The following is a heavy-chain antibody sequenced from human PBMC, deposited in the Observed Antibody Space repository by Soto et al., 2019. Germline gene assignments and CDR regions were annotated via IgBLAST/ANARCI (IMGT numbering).Heavy chain of an antibody. CDR3: ARNRYYYDKNAYFQNLYY. J-gene: IGHJ4*02. Sequence: SVKVSCKASGGTFSSYAISWVRQAPGQGLEWMGGIIPIFGTANYAQKFQGRVTITADESTSTAYMELSSLRSEDTAVYFCARNRYYYDKNAYFQNLYYWGQGTLVTVSS. D-gene: IGHD3-22*01. CDR1: GGTFSSYA. V-gene: IGHV1-69*13. CDR2: IIPIFGTA.